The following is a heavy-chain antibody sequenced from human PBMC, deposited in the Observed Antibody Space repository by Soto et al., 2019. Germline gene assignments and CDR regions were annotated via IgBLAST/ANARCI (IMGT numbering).Heavy chain of an antibody. CDR2: ISGSGGST. D-gene: IGHD5-12*01. V-gene: IGHV3-23*01. CDR3: AKPGPQSSGLVPDEFYYYYYYMDV. Sequence: EVQLLESGGGLVQPGGSLRLSCAASGFTFSSYAMSWVRQAPGKGLEWVSAISGSGGSTYYADSVKGRFTISRDNSKNTLYLQMNSLRAEDTAVYYCAKPGPQSSGLVPDEFYYYYYYMDVWGKGTTVTVSS. CDR1: GFTFSSYA. J-gene: IGHJ6*03.